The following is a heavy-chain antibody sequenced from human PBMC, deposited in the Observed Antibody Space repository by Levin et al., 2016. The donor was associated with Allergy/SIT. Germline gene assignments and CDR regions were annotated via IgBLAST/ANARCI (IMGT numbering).Heavy chain of an antibody. CDR3: AREPNYYGGSGPGGNWFAP. CDR1: GGSISGNSISSYY. CDR2: AFAGGST. Sequence: SETLSLTCTVSGGSISGNSISSYYYSWIRQPAGKGLEWIGRAFAGGSTNYNPSLKSRVTMSVDTSKSQCSLKMTSLTAADTAVYYCAREPNYYGGSGPGGNWFAPLGPRNPGHRLL. J-gene: IGHJ5*02. D-gene: IGHD3-22*01. V-gene: IGHV4-4*07.